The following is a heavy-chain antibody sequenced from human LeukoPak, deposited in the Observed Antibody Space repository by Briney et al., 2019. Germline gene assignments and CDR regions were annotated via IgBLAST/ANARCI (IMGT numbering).Heavy chain of an antibody. CDR1: RYSFTSYW. J-gene: IGHJ4*02. CDR3: ARFVGACSGGSCYSDY. D-gene: IGHD2-15*01. V-gene: IGHV5-51*07. Sequence: GESLKISCKCSRYSFTSYWIGLVHQMPGKGLEWMGIIYPGDSDTRYSPSFQGHVTISADKSISTAYLQWNSLKASDTAMYYCARFVGACSGGSCYSDYWGQGTLVTVSS. CDR2: IYPGDSDT.